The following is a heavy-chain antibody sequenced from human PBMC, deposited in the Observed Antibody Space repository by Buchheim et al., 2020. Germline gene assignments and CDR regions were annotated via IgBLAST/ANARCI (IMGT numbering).Heavy chain of an antibody. D-gene: IGHD5-18*01. V-gene: IGHV3-30*03. Sequence: QVQLVESGGGVVQPGRSLRLSCAASGFTFSSYGMHWVRQAPGKGLEWVAVISYDGSNKYYADSVKGRFTISRDNSKNTLYLQMNSLRAEDTAVYYCARTKVDTAMVYFRRSTLSGDYWGQGTL. CDR1: GFTFSSYG. CDR3: ARTKVDTAMVYFRRSTLSGDY. CDR2: ISYDGSNK. J-gene: IGHJ4*02.